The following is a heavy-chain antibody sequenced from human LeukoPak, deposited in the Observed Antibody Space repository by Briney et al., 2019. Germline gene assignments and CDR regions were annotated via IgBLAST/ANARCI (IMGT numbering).Heavy chain of an antibody. CDR3: ARGAGSSGWYYYYGMDV. CDR2: INPSGGYT. J-gene: IGHJ6*02. Sequence: GASVKVSCKASGYTFTSYYIHWVRQAPGQGLEWMGKINPSGGYTSNAQKFQGRVTMTRGTPTSTVYMEVSSLTSEDTGVYYCARGAGSSGWYYYYGMDVWGQGTTVTVSS. D-gene: IGHD6-19*01. V-gene: IGHV1-46*01. CDR1: GYTFTSYY.